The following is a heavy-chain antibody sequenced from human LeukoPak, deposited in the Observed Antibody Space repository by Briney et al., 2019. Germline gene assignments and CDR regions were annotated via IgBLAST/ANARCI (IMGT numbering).Heavy chain of an antibody. J-gene: IGHJ3*02. CDR3: ARPHSSGPPHDAFDI. CDR2: IYPGDSDT. Sequence: GESLKISCKGSGYSFTSYWIGWVRQMPGKGLEWMGIIYPGDSDTRYSPSFQGQVTISADKSISTAYLQWSSLKASDTAMYYCARPHSSGPPHDAFDIWGQGTMLTVSS. D-gene: IGHD6-19*01. CDR1: GYSFTSYW. V-gene: IGHV5-51*01.